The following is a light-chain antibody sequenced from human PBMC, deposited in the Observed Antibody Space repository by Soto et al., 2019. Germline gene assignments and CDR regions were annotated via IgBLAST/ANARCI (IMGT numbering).Light chain of an antibody. CDR3: QQYGDSPVT. CDR1: QSISSK. CDR2: GAS. Sequence: EIVMTQSSATLSVSPGERATLSCRASQSISSKLAWYQQKPGQAPRLLIYGASTRATGIPVRFSGSGSGTEFTLTITSLQSEDFAVYYCQQYGDSPVTFGQGTKVDIK. V-gene: IGKV3-15*01. J-gene: IGKJ1*01.